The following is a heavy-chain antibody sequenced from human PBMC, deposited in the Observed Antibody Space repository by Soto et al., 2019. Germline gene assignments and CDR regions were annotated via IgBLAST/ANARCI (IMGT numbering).Heavy chain of an antibody. CDR2: IYSSENT. CDR3: ATLWGQD. J-gene: IGHJ4*02. Sequence: SETLSLTCTVSGGSVSSNSYSWGWIRQSPGKGLEWIGTIYSSENTYYNPSLLSRVTISVDTSKNEFSLKLSSVTAADTAVYYCATLWGQDWGQGTLVTVSS. CDR1: GGSVSSNSYS. D-gene: IGHD3-10*01. V-gene: IGHV4-39*01.